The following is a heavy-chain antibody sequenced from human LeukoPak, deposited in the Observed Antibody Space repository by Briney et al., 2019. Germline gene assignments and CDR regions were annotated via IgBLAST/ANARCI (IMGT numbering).Heavy chain of an antibody. D-gene: IGHD2-2*01. V-gene: IGHV3-33*05. CDR2: IQSNGRNK. Sequence: PGGSLRLSCAASGFIFSSDDMHWVRQAPGKGLEWVAGIQSNGRNKYYVDSVKGRFAIFRDNSKSTLYLQVNSLRVEDTALYYCARESEGGTGTSCPDYWGQGTLVTVSS. CDR1: GFIFSSDD. CDR3: ARESEGGTGTSCPDY. J-gene: IGHJ4*02.